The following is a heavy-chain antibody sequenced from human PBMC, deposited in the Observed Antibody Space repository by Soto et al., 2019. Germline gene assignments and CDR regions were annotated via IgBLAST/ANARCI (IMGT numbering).Heavy chain of an antibody. CDR2: INHSGST. V-gene: IGHV4-34*01. J-gene: IGHJ3*02. CDR1: GGSFSGYY. Sequence: QVQLQQWGAGLLKPSETLSLTCAVYGGSFSGYYWSWIRQPPGKGLEWIGEINHSGSTNYNPSLKSRVTISADTSKNQFSLKLSSVTAADTAVYYCARGGVNDAFDIWGQGTMVTVSS. CDR3: ARGGVNDAFDI. D-gene: IGHD3-10*01.